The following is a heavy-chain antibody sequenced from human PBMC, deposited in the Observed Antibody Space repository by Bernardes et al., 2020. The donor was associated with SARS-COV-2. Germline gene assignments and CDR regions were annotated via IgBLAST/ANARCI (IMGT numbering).Heavy chain of an antibody. Sequence: GGSLRLSCAASGFTFSDHYMDWVRQAPGKGLEWVGRVRKKVNSYSTEYAASVKGRFTISRDDSKNSLYLQMNSLKTEDTAVYYCGRVSGIAHYGMDVWGQGTTVTASS. J-gene: IGHJ6*02. CDR1: GFTFSDHY. CDR3: GRVSGIAHYGMDV. V-gene: IGHV3-72*01. CDR2: VRKKVNSYST. D-gene: IGHD6-13*01.